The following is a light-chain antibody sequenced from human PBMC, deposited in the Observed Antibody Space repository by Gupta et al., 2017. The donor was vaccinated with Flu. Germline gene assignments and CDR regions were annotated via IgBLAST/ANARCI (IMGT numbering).Light chain of an antibody. J-gene: IGKJ4*01. V-gene: IGKV3-11*01. Sequence: ESVWTQPLATLSLAPGERATLSCRASQSVSISLVWYQQRLGQAPRLLIYDTSNRATGIPARFSGSGSGTDFTLTSSSLEPEDFAVYYCQQGSNWPLTFGGGTKVEIK. CDR1: QSVSIS. CDR3: QQGSNWPLT. CDR2: DTS.